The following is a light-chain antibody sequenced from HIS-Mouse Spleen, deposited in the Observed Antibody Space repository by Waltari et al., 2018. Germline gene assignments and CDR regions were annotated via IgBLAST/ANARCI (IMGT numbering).Light chain of an antibody. J-gene: IGLJ2*01. CDR2: ENS. V-gene: IGLV3-10*01. CDR1: ALPKKY. CDR3: YSTDSSGNHRV. Sequence: SYELTQPPSVSVSPGQTARTTCSGDALPKKYAYWYPQKSGQTPVLVTYENSKRPYGIPERFSGSSSGTMATLTISGAQVEDEADYYCYSTDSSGNHRVFGGGTKLTVL.